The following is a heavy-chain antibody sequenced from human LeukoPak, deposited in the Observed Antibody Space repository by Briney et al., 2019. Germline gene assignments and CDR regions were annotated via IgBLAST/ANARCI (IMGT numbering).Heavy chain of an antibody. J-gene: IGHJ4*02. Sequence: GGSLRLSCAASGFTFSSYSMNWIRQAPGKGLEWVSYISSSTIYYAYSVKGRFTISRDIAKNSLYLQMNSLRAEDTAVYYCARNMYTSGWYRLGYWGQGTLVTVSS. V-gene: IGHV3-48*01. CDR2: ISSSTI. CDR3: ARNMYTSGWYRLGY. CDR1: GFTFSSYS. D-gene: IGHD6-19*01.